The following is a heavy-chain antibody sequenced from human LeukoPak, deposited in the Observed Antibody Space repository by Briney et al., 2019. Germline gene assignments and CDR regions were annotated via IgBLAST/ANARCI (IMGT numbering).Heavy chain of an antibody. D-gene: IGHD4-23*01. Sequence: GGSLRLSCAASGFTFSSYEMNWVRQAPGKGLEWVSYISSSGSTIYYADSVKGRFTISRDNAKNSLYLQMNSLRAEDTAVYYCARDSGDYGGRFFDYWGQGALVTVYS. CDR2: ISSSGSTI. CDR3: ARDSGDYGGRFFDY. V-gene: IGHV3-48*03. J-gene: IGHJ4*02. CDR1: GFTFSSYE.